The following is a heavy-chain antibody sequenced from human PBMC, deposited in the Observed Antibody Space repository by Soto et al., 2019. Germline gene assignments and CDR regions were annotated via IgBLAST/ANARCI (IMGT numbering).Heavy chain of an antibody. J-gene: IGHJ5*02. CDR3: ARGPTYYYDSSGPILDNWFDP. CDR1: GGSISSYY. D-gene: IGHD3-22*01. Sequence: PSETLSLTCTVSGGSISSYYWSWIRQPPGKGLEWIGYTYYSGSTNYNPSLKSRVTISVDTSKNQFSLKLSSVTAADTAVYYCARGPTYYYDSSGPILDNWFDPWGQGTLVTVSS. CDR2: TYYSGST. V-gene: IGHV4-59*01.